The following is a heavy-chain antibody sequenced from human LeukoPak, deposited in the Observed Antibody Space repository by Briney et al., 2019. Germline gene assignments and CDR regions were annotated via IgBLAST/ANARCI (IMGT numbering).Heavy chain of an antibody. J-gene: IGHJ4*02. Sequence: GGSLRLSCAASGFTFSTYNMNWVRQAPGKGLEWVSSISSSSYIYYADSLKGRFTISRDNAKNSLYLQMNSLRAEDTAVYYCARTPSSEQQLLFDYWGQGTLVTVSS. V-gene: IGHV3-21*01. CDR1: GFTFSTYN. CDR2: ISSSSYI. D-gene: IGHD6-13*01. CDR3: ARTPSSEQQLLFDY.